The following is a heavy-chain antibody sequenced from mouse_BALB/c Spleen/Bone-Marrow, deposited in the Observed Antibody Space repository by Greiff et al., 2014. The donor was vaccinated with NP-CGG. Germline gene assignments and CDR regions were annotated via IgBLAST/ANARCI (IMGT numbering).Heavy chain of an antibody. CDR3: ANYYYGSSLFAY. D-gene: IGHD1-1*01. V-gene: IGHV14-3*02. CDR1: GFNIKDTY. Sequence: EVQVVESGAELVKPGASVKLSCTASGFNIKDTYMHWVKQRPEQGLEWIGRIDPANGNTKYDPKFQGRATITADTSSNTAYLQLSSLTSEDTAFYYCANYYYGSSLFAYWGQGTLVTVSA. CDR2: IDPANGNT. J-gene: IGHJ3*01.